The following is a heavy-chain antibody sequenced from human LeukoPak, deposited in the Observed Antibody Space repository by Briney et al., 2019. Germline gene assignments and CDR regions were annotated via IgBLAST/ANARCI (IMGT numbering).Heavy chain of an antibody. J-gene: IGHJ5*02. D-gene: IGHD3-10*01. V-gene: IGHV4-4*07. CDR3: ARDQESYYYGSGSYLRFDP. Sequence: PSETLSLTCTVSGASISSYYWSWIRHPAGKGLEWIGRIYTSGSTNYNPSLKSRVTMSVDTSKNQFSLKLSSVTAADTAVYYCARDQESYYYGSGSYLRFDPWGQGTLVTVSS. CDR1: GASISSYY. CDR2: IYTSGST.